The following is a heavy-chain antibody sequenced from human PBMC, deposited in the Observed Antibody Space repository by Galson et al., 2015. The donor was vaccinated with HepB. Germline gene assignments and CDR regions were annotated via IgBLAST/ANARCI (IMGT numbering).Heavy chain of an antibody. D-gene: IGHD2-21*01. CDR1: EFTFSSYA. CDR3: AKGDYQPYDAFDI. CDR2: ISSSGGST. Sequence: SLRLSCAASEFTFSSYAMTWVRQAPGKGLEWVSGISSSGGSTYYADSVKGRFTTSRDNSKNTLYLQMNSLRAEDTAVYYCAKGDYQPYDAFDIWGQGTMVTVSS. V-gene: IGHV3-23*01. J-gene: IGHJ3*02.